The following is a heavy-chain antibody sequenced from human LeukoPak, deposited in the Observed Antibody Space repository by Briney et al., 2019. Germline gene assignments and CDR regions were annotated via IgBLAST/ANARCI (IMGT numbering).Heavy chain of an antibody. V-gene: IGHV4-59*01. J-gene: IGHJ3*02. Sequence: SETLSLTCTVSGGSISRYYWSWIRRPPGKGLEWLGYIDDSGNTDYNPSLKSQVTISVDRSKNQLSLKLSFVTAADTAVYYCARSDYHGSGSHTVFDAFDIWGQGTRVTVSS. CDR1: GGSISRYY. D-gene: IGHD3-10*01. CDR3: ARSDYHGSGSHTVFDAFDI. CDR2: IDDSGNT.